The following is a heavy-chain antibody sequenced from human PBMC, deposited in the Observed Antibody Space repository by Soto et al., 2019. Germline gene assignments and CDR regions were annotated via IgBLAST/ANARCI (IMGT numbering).Heavy chain of an antibody. CDR3: ARGSGMGAPDGSFDI. CDR1: GVTFSSYA. CDR2: IIPIFGTA. V-gene: IGHV1-69*06. Sequence: SVKVSCKASGVTFSSYAISWVRQAPGQGLEWMGGIIPIFGTANYAQKFQGRVTITADKSTSTAYMELSSLRSEDTAVYYCARGSGMGAPDGSFDIWGQGTMVTVSS. J-gene: IGHJ3*02. D-gene: IGHD1-26*01.